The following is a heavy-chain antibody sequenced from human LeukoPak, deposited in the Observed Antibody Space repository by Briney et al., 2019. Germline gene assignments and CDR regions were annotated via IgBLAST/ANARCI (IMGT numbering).Heavy chain of an antibody. V-gene: IGHV3-30*03. D-gene: IGHD3-22*01. CDR3: ARGSYYDSSGPPAE. J-gene: IGHJ4*02. CDR1: GFTFSSYG. CDR2: ISYDGSNK. Sequence: TGGSLRLSCAASGFTFSSYGMHWVRQAPGKGLEWVAVISYDGSNKYYADSVKGRFIISRDNSKNTLYLQMNSLRAEDTAVYYCARGSYYDSSGPPAEWGQGTLVTVSS.